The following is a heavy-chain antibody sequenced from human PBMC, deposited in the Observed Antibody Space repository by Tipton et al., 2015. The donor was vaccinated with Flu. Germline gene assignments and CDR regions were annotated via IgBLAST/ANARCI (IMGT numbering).Heavy chain of an antibody. CDR1: GYTFTSYY. J-gene: IGHJ3*02. V-gene: IGHV1-46*01. Sequence: QLVQSGAEVKKPGATVKVSCKASGYTFTSYYMHWVRQAPGQGLEWMGIINPSGGSTSYAQKFQGRVTMTRDTSTSTVYMELSSLRSEDTAVYYCAKFPWWELLEDPGNGHDAFDIWGQGTMVTVSS. D-gene: IGHD1-26*01. CDR3: AKFPWWELLEDPGNGHDAFDI. CDR2: INPSGGST.